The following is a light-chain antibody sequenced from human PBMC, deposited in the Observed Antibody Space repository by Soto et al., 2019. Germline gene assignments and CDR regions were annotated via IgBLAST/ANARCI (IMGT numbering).Light chain of an antibody. CDR1: SSDVGAYNS. J-gene: IGLJ1*01. CDR2: SVS. Sequence: QSALTQPASVSGSPGQSITISCTGTSSDVGAYNSVSWYQQHPDKAPKLIIYSVSYRSAGVSDRFSASMSDNTASLTISGLRTEDEADYYCSSSTSSSTYLFGTGTKLTVL. V-gene: IGLV2-14*03. CDR3: SSSTSSSTYL.